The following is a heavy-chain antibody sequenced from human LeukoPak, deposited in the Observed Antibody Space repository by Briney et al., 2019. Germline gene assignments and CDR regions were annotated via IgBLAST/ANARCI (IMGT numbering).Heavy chain of an antibody. D-gene: IGHD4-17*01. J-gene: IGHJ2*01. CDR2: IYYTGST. Sequence: SETLSLTCTVSGGSISSYYWSWIRQPPGKGLEWIGYIYYTGSTTYNPSLESRVTISVDTSKNQFSLKLRSVTAADTAVYYCARDYGDIPPDWYYDLWGRGTLVTVSS. V-gene: IGHV4-59*01. CDR3: ARDYGDIPPDWYYDL. CDR1: GGSISSYY.